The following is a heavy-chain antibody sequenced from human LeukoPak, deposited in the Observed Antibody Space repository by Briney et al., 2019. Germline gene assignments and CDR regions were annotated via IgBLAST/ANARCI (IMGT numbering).Heavy chain of an antibody. Sequence: PSETLSLTCTVSGGSISSYYWSWIRQPAGKGLEWIGRIYTSGSTNYNPSLKSRVTMSVDTSKNQFSLKLSSVTAADTAVYYCARGYDFWSGYYFDYWGQGTLVTVSS. V-gene: IGHV4-4*07. CDR3: ARGYDFWSGYYFDY. CDR2: IYTSGST. D-gene: IGHD3-3*01. J-gene: IGHJ4*02. CDR1: GGSISSYY.